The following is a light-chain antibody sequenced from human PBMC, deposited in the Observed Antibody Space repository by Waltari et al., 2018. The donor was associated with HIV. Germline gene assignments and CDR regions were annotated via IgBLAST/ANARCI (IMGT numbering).Light chain of an antibody. V-gene: IGLV2-23*01. CDR3: CSYAGSSNWV. J-gene: IGLJ3*02. CDR1: SSDVGRYNL. Sequence: QSALTQPASASGSPGQSITISCTGGSSDVGRYNLVSWYQQHPGKAPKLMIYEGINRPSGVSNRFSGSKSGNTASLTISGLQAEDEADYYCCSYAGSSNWVFGGGTKLTVL. CDR2: EGI.